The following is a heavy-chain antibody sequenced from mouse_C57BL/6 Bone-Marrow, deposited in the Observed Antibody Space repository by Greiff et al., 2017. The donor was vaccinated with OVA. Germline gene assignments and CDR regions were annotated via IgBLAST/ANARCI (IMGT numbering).Heavy chain of an antibody. Sequence: VQLQQPGAELVKPGASVKMSCKASGYTFTSYWITWVKQRPGQGLEWIGDIYPGSGSTNYNEKFKSKATLTVDTSSSTAYMQLSSLTSEDSAVYYCARGGDYGPWFAYWGQGTLVTVSA. CDR2: IYPGSGST. J-gene: IGHJ3*01. D-gene: IGHD2-13*01. CDR3: ARGGDYGPWFAY. CDR1: GYTFTSYW. V-gene: IGHV1-55*01.